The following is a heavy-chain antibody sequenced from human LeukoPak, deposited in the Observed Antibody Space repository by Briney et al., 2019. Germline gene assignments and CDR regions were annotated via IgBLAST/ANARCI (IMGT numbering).Heavy chain of an antibody. Sequence: SETLSLTCTVSGGSISSYYWSWLRQPPGKGLEWIGYIHTSGNTNSNPSLKSRVTISVDTSKNQFSLKVRDVTASDTAVYYCARLVVTSVLDRFDPWGRGTLVTVSS. D-gene: IGHD2-21*02. CDR1: GGSISSYY. V-gene: IGHV4-4*09. J-gene: IGHJ5*02. CDR3: ARLVVTSVLDRFDP. CDR2: IHTSGNT.